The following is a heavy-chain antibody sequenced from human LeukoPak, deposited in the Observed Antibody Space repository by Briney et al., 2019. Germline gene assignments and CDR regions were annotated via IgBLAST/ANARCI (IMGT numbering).Heavy chain of an antibody. D-gene: IGHD3-9*01. J-gene: IGHJ4*02. Sequence: SETLSLTCAVYGGSFSGYYWSWIRQPPGKGLEWIGEIIHSGSTNYNPSLKSRVTISVDTSKSQFSLKLSSVTAADTAVYYCARTLRYFDWLPAGETDYWGQGTLVTVSS. CDR3: ARTLRYFDWLPAGETDY. CDR2: IIHSGST. CDR1: GGSFSGYY. V-gene: IGHV4-34*12.